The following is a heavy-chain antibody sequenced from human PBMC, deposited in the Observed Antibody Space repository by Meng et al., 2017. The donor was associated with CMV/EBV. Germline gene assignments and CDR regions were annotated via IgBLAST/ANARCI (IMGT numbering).Heavy chain of an antibody. V-gene: IGHV3-66*01. Sequence: EVQLVESGXGLVQPGGSLRLSXSASGFTVSSNYMSWVRQAPGKGLEWVSVIYSGGSTYYADSVKGRFTISRDNSKNTLYLQMNSLRAEDTAVYYCARGPYYYDSSGYYLDYWGQGTLVTVAS. D-gene: IGHD3-22*01. CDR1: GFTVSSNY. CDR3: ARGPYYYDSSGYYLDY. CDR2: IYSGGST. J-gene: IGHJ4*02.